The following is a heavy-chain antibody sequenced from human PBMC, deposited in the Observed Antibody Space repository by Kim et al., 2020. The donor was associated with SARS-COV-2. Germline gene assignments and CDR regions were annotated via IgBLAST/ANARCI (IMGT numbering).Heavy chain of an antibody. CDR1: GGSFSGYY. CDR2: INHSGST. Sequence: SETLSLTCAVYGGSFSGYYWSWIRQPPGKGLEWIGEINHSGSTNYNPSLKSRVTISVDTSKNQFSLKLSSVTAADTAVYYCARRVYFDYWGQGTLVTVSS. CDR3: ARRVYFDY. V-gene: IGHV4-34*01. J-gene: IGHJ4*02.